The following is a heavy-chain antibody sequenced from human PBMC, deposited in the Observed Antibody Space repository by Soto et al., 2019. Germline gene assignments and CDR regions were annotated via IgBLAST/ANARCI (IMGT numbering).Heavy chain of an antibody. Sequence: SGPTLVNPTQTLTLTCTFSGFSLSTSGLGVGWIRQPPGKALEWLALIYWDDDKRYSPSLKSRLTITKDTSKNQVVLTMTNMDPVDTATYYCAHYKGVWFGEFFSNWFDPWGQGTLVTVSS. CDR2: IYWDDDK. CDR3: AHYKGVWFGEFFSNWFDP. J-gene: IGHJ5*02. CDR1: GFSLSTSGLG. V-gene: IGHV2-5*02. D-gene: IGHD3-10*01.